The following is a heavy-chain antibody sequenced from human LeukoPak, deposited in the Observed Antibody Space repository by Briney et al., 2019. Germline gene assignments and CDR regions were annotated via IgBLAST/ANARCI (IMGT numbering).Heavy chain of an antibody. D-gene: IGHD4-23*01. CDR2: ISNGGVTT. CDR1: GFTFGSYA. V-gene: IGHV3-23*01. Sequence: GESLRLSCAASGFTFGSYAMSWVRQTPGKSLEWVSIISNGGVTTYYADSVRGRFTISRDNVENSLYLQMNSLRDEDTAVYYCARVAAGYSVNYFDYWGQGTLVTVSS. J-gene: IGHJ4*02. CDR3: ARVAAGYSVNYFDY.